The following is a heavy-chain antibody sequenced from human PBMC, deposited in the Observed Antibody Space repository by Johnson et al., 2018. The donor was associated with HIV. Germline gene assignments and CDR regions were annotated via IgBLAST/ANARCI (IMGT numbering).Heavy chain of an antibody. D-gene: IGHD3-22*01. CDR3: ARDTDYYDNSGHYFVDAFDI. CDR1: GFTFSTYA. J-gene: IGHJ3*02. CDR2: ISWNSGSRT. V-gene: IGHV3-74*02. Sequence: VQLVESGGGFVKPGGSLRLSCAASGFTFSTYAMHWVRQAPGKGLEWVSGISWNSGSRTSYADSVKGRFTISRDHAKNTLYLQMNSLRAEDTAVYYCARDTDYYDNSGHYFVDAFDIWGQGTMVTVSS.